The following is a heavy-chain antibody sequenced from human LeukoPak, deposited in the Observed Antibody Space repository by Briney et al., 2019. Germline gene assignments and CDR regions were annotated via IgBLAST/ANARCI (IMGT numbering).Heavy chain of an antibody. CDR2: ISYVGSNK. CDR3: ASPRSGWFGELLDYYYGMDV. V-gene: IGHV3-30-3*01. D-gene: IGHD3-10*01. Sequence: GGSLRLSCAASGFTFSSYAMSWVRQAPGKGLEWVAVISYVGSNKYYADSVKGRFTISRDNSKNTLYLQMNSLRAEDTAVYYCASPRSGWFGELLDYYYGMDVWGQGTTVTVSS. J-gene: IGHJ6*02. CDR1: GFTFSSYA.